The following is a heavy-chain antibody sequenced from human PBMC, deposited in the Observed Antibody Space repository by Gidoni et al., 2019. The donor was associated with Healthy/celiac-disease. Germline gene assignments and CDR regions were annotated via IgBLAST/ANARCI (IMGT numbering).Heavy chain of an antibody. Sequence: QVQLQQSGPGLVKPSQTLSLTCAISGDSFSSNSAAWNWIRQSPSRGLEWLGRTYYRSKWYNDYAVSVKSRITINPDTSKNQFSLQLNSVTPEDTAVYYCARVKVADKIGGYYFDYWGQGTLVTVSS. CDR1: GDSFSSNSAA. CDR2: TYYRSKWYN. V-gene: IGHV6-1*01. CDR3: ARVKVADKIGGYYFDY. J-gene: IGHJ4*02. D-gene: IGHD6-19*01.